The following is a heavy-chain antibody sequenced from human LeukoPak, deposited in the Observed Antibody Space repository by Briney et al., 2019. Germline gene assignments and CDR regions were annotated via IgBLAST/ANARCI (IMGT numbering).Heavy chain of an antibody. Sequence: HPGGSLRLSCAASGFTVSSNYMSWVRQAPGKGLEWVSAISGSGGSTYYADSVKGRFTISRDNSKNTLYLQMNSLRAEDTAVYYCAKDPAITMVRGGLWGSYRPELTYFDYWGQGTLVTVSS. CDR3: AKDPAITMVRGGLWGSYRPELTYFDY. CDR1: GFTVSSNY. CDR2: ISGSGGST. D-gene: IGHD3-10*01. V-gene: IGHV3-23*01. J-gene: IGHJ4*02.